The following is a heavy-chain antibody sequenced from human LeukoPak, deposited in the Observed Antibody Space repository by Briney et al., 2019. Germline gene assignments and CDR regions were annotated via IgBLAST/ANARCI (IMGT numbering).Heavy chain of an antibody. CDR2: IKSITYGGTT. J-gene: IGHJ4*02. Sequence: GGSLTLSCTASGFIFSNSCMTWVRQAPGKGLEWVGRIKSITYGGTTNYAAPVKGRFTISRDDSKDMVYLQMNSLQTEDTAVYYCVELPDYYDSTLPDYWGQGTLVTVSS. CDR3: VELPDYYDSTLPDY. CDR1: GFIFSNSC. V-gene: IGHV3-15*01. D-gene: IGHD3-22*01.